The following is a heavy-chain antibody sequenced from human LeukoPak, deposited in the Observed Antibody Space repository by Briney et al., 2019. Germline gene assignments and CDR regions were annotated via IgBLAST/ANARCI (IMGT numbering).Heavy chain of an antibody. D-gene: IGHD1/OR15-1a*01. CDR1: GGSISSGGYS. J-gene: IGHJ4*02. CDR2: IYHSGST. Sequence: PSETLSLTCAVSGGSISSGGYSWSWIRQPPGKGLEGIGYIYHSGSTYYNPSLKSRVTMSVDTSKNQFSLKLSSVTAADTAVYYCARKPIINNAWYYFDYWGQGTLVTVSS. V-gene: IGHV4-30-2*01. CDR3: ARKPIINNAWYYFDY.